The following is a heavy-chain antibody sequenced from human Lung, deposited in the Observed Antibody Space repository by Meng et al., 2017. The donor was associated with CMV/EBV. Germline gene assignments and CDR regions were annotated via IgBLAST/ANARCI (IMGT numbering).Heavy chain of an antibody. V-gene: IGHV3-64*02. CDR1: GFTFSSYA. CDR3: ARDYCSSTSCYVEY. Sequence: SCAASGFTFSSYAMHWVRQAPGKGLEYVSAISSNGGSTYYADSVKGRFTISRDNAKNSLYLQMNSLRAEDTAVYYCARDYCSSTSCYVEYGGQGTXVNGAS. CDR2: ISSNGGST. D-gene: IGHD2-2*01. J-gene: IGHJ4*02.